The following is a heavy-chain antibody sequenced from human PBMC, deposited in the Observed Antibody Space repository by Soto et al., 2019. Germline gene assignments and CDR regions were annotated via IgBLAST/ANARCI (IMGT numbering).Heavy chain of an antibody. D-gene: IGHD3-3*01. V-gene: IGHV1-18*01. CDR1: GYTFTSYG. J-gene: IGHJ6*02. Sequence: QVQLVQSGAEVKKPGASVKVSCKASGYTFTSYGISWVRQAAGQGLEWMGWISAYNGNTNYAQKLQGRVTMTTDTSTSTAYMELRSLRSDDTAVYYCARDRGKRFTYDYYGMDVWGQGTTVTVSS. CDR2: ISAYNGNT. CDR3: ARDRGKRFTYDYYGMDV.